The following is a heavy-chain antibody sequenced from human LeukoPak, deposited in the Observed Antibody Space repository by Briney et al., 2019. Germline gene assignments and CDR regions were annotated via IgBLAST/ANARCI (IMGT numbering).Heavy chain of an antibody. CDR1: GFTVSSNY. CDR3: ARVTDYNYGMDV. V-gene: IGHV3-66*01. Sequence: GGSLRLSCAASGFTVSSNYMSWVRQAPGKGLEWVSVIYSGGSTYYADSVKGRFTISRDNSKNTLYLQMNSLRAEDTAVYYCARVTDYNYGMDVWGQGTTVTVSS. J-gene: IGHJ6*02. CDR2: IYSGGST.